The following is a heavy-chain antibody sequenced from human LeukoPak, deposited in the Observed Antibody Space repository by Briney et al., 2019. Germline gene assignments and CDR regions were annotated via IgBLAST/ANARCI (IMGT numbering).Heavy chain of an antibody. Sequence: YPSETLSLTCTVSGGSISSGSYYWSWIRQPAGKGLEWIGRIYTSGSTNYNPYLKSRVTISVDTSKNQFSLKLSSVTAADTAVYYCAGVVPAANYYYYMDVWGKGTTATISS. D-gene: IGHD2-2*01. CDR1: GGSISSGSYY. J-gene: IGHJ6*03. CDR2: IYTSGST. V-gene: IGHV4-61*02. CDR3: AGVVPAANYYYYMDV.